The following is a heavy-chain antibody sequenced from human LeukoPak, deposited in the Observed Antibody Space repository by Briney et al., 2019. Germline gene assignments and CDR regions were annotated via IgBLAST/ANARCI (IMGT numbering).Heavy chain of an antibody. V-gene: IGHV4-38-2*01. Sequence: SSETLSLTCAVSASSVSSGYYWGWIRQPPGKGLEWIGSLYYSGNTYYNPSLKSRITISEDTSKNQFSLKLSSVTAADTAVYYCARPGGGPTDYWGQGTLVTVSS. D-gene: IGHD3-16*01. CDR1: ASSVSSGYY. CDR3: ARPGGGPTDY. CDR2: LYYSGNT. J-gene: IGHJ4*02.